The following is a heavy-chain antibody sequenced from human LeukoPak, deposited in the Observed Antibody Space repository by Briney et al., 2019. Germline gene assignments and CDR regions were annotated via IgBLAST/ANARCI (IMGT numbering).Heavy chain of an antibody. V-gene: IGHV3-53*01. CDR1: GFTVSSNY. CDR3: ASGSLDYYDSSGYYAAY. J-gene: IGHJ4*02. CDR2: IYSGGST. Sequence: PGGSLRLSCAASGFTVSSNYMSWVRQAPGKGLEWVSVIYSGGSTYYADSVKGRFTISRDNSKNTLYLQMNSLRAEDTAVYYCASGSLDYYDSSGYYAAYWGQGTLVTVSS. D-gene: IGHD3-22*01.